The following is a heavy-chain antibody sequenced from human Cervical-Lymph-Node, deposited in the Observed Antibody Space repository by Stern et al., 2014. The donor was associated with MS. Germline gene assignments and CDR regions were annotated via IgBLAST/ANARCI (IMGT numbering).Heavy chain of an antibody. V-gene: IGHV3-30*18. CDR2: ISYDGSNK. CDR1: GFTFSSYG. J-gene: IGHJ4*02. Sequence: VQLVESGGGVVQPGRSLRLSCAASGFTFSSYGMRWVRQAPGKGLEWVAVISYDGSNKYYADSVKGRFTISRDNSKNTLYLQMNSLRAEDTAVYYCAKNDHDYSNHPFDYWGQGTLVTVSS. CDR3: AKNDHDYSNHPFDY. D-gene: IGHD4-11*01.